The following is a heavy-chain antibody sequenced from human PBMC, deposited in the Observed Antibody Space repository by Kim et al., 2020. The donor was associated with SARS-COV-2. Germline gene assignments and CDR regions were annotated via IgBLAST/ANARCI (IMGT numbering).Heavy chain of an antibody. CDR3: ARDERDSSGWANWFDP. J-gene: IGHJ5*02. CDR2: IYYSGST. V-gene: IGHV4-59*13. CDR1: GGSISSYY. D-gene: IGHD6-19*01. Sequence: SETLSLTCTVSGGSISSYYWSWIRQPPGKGLEWIGYIYYSGSTNYNPSLKSRVTISVDTSKNQFSLKLSSVTAADTAVYYCARDERDSSGWANWFDPSGQGTLVTVSS.